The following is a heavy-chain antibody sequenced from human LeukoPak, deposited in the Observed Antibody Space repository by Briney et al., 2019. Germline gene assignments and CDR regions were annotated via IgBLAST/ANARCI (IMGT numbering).Heavy chain of an antibody. D-gene: IGHD2-15*01. CDR3: ARCYMRQGWFDY. Sequence: SETLSLTCTVSGGSISSGDYYWSWIRQPPGKGLEWIGYIYYSGSTYYNPSLESRVTISVDTSKNQFSLKLSSVTAADTAVYVCARCYMRQGWFDYWGQGTLVTVSS. CDR1: GGSISSGDYY. V-gene: IGHV4-30-4*01. J-gene: IGHJ5*01. CDR2: IYYSGST.